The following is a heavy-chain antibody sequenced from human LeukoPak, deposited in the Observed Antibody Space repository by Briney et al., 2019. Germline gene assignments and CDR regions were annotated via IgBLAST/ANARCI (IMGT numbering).Heavy chain of an antibody. CDR1: GFTFSDYY. V-gene: IGHV3-11*01. D-gene: IGHD6-6*01. J-gene: IGHJ4*02. Sequence: GGSLRLSCAASGFTFSDYYMSWIHQAPGKGLEWVSYISSSGSTIYYADSVKGRFTISRDNAKNSLYLQMNSLRAEDTAVYYCARGQQLVRFLPWDYWGQGTLVTVSS. CDR3: ARGQQLVRFLPWDY. CDR2: ISSSGSTI.